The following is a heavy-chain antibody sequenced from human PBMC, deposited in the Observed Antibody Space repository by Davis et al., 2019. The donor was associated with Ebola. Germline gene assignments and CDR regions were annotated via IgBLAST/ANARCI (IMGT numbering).Heavy chain of an antibody. D-gene: IGHD1-7*01. V-gene: IGHV3-23*01. J-gene: IGHJ4*02. Sequence: GESLKISCASSGFTFSSYSMNWVLQAPGKGLEWVSAITGSGGTTYYADSVTGRFTISKDNSKHTLYLQMNSLRAEDTAVYYCAKVKNWNYGDYWGQGTLVTVSS. CDR1: GFTFSSYS. CDR2: ITGSGGTT. CDR3: AKVKNWNYGDY.